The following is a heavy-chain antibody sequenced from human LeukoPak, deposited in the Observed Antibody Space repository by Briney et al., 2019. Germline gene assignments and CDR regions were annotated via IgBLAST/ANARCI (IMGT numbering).Heavy chain of an antibody. CDR3: ATLSVRTYHYDSSGCSPFDY. CDR1: GGSISSSSYY. CDR2: IYYSGST. J-gene: IGHJ4*02. V-gene: IGHV4-39*01. D-gene: IGHD3-22*01. Sequence: SETLSLTCTVSGGSISSSSYYWGWIRQPPGKGLEWIGSIYYSGSTYYNPSLKSRVTISVDTSKNQFSLKLSSVTAADTAVYYCATLSVRTYHYDSSGCSPFDYWGQGTLVTVSS.